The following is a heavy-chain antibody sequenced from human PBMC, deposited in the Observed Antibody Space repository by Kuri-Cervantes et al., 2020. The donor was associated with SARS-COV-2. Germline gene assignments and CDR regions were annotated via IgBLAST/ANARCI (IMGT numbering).Heavy chain of an antibody. D-gene: IGHD1-1*01. Sequence: GESLKISCAASGFTSSSYWMSWVRQAPGKGLEWVANIKQDGSEKYYADSVKGRFTISRDNSKNTLYLQMNSLRAEDTAVYYCARDQAGTIDYWGQGTLVTVSS. V-gene: IGHV3-7*01. CDR1: GFTSSSYW. CDR2: IKQDGSEK. J-gene: IGHJ4*02. CDR3: ARDQAGTIDY.